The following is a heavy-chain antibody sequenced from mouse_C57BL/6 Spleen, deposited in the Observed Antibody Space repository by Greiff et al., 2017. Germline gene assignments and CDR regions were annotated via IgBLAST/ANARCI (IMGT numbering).Heavy chain of an antibody. CDR1: GFTFSSYA. Sequence: DVKLVESGGGLVKPGGSLKLSCAASGFTFSSYAMSWVRQTSEKRLEWVATISDGGSYTYYPDTVKGRITISRDNTNNNLYLQMCHLKTKDTTMYYCARDGDYGSSFAYWGQGTLVTVSA. V-gene: IGHV5-4*01. D-gene: IGHD1-1*01. CDR3: ARDGDYGSSFAY. J-gene: IGHJ3*01. CDR2: ISDGGSYT.